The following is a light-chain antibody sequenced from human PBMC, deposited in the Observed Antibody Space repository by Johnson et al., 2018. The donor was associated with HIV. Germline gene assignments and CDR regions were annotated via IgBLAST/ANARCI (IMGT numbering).Light chain of an antibody. CDR1: SSNIGNNY. Sequence: QSVLTQPPSVSAAPGQKVTISCSGSSSNIGNNYVSWYQQIPGTAPKLLIYETNKRPSGIPDRFSGSKSGTSATLGITGLQTGDEADYYCGTWDSSLSAGVFGTGTKVTVL. CDR2: ETN. CDR3: GTWDSSLSAGV. J-gene: IGLJ1*01. V-gene: IGLV1-51*02.